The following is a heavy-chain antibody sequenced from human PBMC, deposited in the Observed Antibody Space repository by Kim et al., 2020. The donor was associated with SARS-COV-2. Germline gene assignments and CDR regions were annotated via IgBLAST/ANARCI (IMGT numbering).Heavy chain of an antibody. CDR2: ISSSSSYI. CDR1: GFTFSSYS. Sequence: GGSLRLSCAASGFTFSSYSMNWVRQAPGKGLEWVSSISSSSSYIYYADSVKGRFTISRDNAKNSLYLQMNSLRAEDTAVYYCASRVQSYFDYWGQGTLVTVSS. J-gene: IGHJ4*02. CDR3: ASRVQSYFDY. V-gene: IGHV3-21*01.